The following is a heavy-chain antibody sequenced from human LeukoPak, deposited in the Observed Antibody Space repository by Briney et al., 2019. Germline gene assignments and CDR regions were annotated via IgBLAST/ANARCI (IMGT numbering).Heavy chain of an antibody. D-gene: IGHD1-1*01. CDR1: GFTFSSYA. V-gene: IGHV3-30*04. Sequence: GRSLGLSCAASGFTFSSYAMHWVRQAPGKGLEWVAVISYDGSNKYYADSVKGRFTISRDNSKNTLYLQMNSLRAEDTAVYYCARDNELSMWGQGTLVTVSS. CDR2: ISYDGSNK. CDR3: ARDNELSM. J-gene: IGHJ4*02.